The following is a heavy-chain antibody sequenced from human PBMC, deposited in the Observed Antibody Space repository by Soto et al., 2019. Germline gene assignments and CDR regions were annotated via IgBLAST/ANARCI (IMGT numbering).Heavy chain of an antibody. V-gene: IGHV1-24*01. D-gene: IGHD2-15*01. CDR2: FDPEDGET. J-gene: IGHJ3*02. CDR1: GYTLTELS. Sequence: QVQLVQSGAEVKKPGASVKVSCKVSGYTLTELSMHWVRQAPGKGLEWMGGFDPEDGETIYAQKFQGRVTMTEDTSTDTAYMERSSLRSEDTAVYYCATDADIVVVGAANQGVAFDIWGQGTMVTVSS. CDR3: ATDADIVVVGAANQGVAFDI.